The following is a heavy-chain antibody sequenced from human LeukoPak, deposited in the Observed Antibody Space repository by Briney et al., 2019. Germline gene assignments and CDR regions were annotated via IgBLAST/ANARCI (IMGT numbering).Heavy chain of an antibody. CDR3: ARTGSGSYYYYYMDV. J-gene: IGHJ6*03. CDR2: INPSGGST. Sequence: ASVKVSCKASGYTFTSYYMHWVRQAPGQGLEWMGIINPSGGSTSYAQKFQGRVTMTRDMSTSTVYMELSSLRSEDTAVHYCARTGSGSYYYYYMDVWGKGTTVTVSS. D-gene: IGHD3-10*01. CDR1: GYTFTSYY. V-gene: IGHV1-46*01.